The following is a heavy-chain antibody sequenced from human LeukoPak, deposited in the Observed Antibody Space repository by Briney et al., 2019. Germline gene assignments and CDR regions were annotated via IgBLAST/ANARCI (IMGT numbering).Heavy chain of an antibody. CDR3: ARSVGYSSSWYFDY. V-gene: IGHV4-59*10. CDR1: GGSISSYC. D-gene: IGHD6-13*01. CDR2: IYTSGST. Sequence: PSETLSLTCPVDGGSISSYCWGWARQPAGKGLEWIGRIYTSGSTNYNPSLKSRVTMSVDTSKNQFSLKLSSVTAADTAVYYCARSVGYSSSWYFDYWGQGTLVTVSS. J-gene: IGHJ4*02.